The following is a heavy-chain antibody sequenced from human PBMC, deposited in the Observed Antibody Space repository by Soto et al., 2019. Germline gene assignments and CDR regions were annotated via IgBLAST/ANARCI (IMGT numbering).Heavy chain of an antibody. D-gene: IGHD6-13*01. V-gene: IGHV4-34*01. CDR1: GGSFSGYY. CDR3: AREHAWYFAVDY. Sequence: QVQLQQWGAGLLKPSETLSLTCAVYGGSFSGYYWSWIRQPPGKGLGWIGEINHSGSTNYNPSLKSRVAISADTSKTQFSLKLSSVTAADTAVYYGAREHAWYFAVDYWGQETLVTVSS. J-gene: IGHJ4*02. CDR2: INHSGST.